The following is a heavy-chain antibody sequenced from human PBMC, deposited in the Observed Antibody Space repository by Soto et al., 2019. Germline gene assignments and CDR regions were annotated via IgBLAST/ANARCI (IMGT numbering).Heavy chain of an antibody. CDR1: GITFSSYA. J-gene: IGHJ4*02. CDR3: AKGSLEGGGGIRVRQPLDH. CDR2: ISGSGRST. V-gene: IGHV3-23*01. Sequence: EVQLLESGGGLVQPGGSLRLSCAASGITFSSYAVSWVRQAPGKGLEWVSGISGSGRSTYYADSVKGRFTISRDNSQSTVYLQMDSLRAEDRAVYYCAKGSLEGGGGIRVRQPLDHWGPGTLVTVS. D-gene: IGHD2-15*01.